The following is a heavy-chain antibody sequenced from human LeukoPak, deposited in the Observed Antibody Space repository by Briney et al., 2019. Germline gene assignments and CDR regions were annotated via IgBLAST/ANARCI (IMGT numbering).Heavy chain of an antibody. J-gene: IGHJ6*02. D-gene: IGHD4-17*01. CDR2: ISYDGSNK. CDR1: GFTFSIHA. V-gene: IGHV3-30-3*01. CDR3: ARDFTVTTNYYYYYGMDV. Sequence: PGGSLRLSCAASGFTFSIHAMHWVRQAPGKGLEWVAVISYDGSNKYYADSVKGRFTISRDNSKNTLYLQMNSLRAEDTAVYYCARDFTVTTNYYYYYGMDVWGQGTTVTVSS.